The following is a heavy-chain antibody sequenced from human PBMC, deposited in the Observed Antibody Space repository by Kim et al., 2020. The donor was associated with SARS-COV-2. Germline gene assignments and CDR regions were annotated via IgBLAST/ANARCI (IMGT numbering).Heavy chain of an antibody. CDR3: ARVNIGDYSSGWYLDENWFDP. V-gene: IGHV1-18*01. CDR1: GYTFTSYG. J-gene: IGHJ5*02. Sequence: ASVKVSCKASGYTFTSYGISWVRQAPGQGLEWMGWISAYNGNTNYAQKLQGRVTMTTDTSTSTAYMELRSLRSDDTAVYYCARVNIGDYSSGWYLDENWFDPWGQGTLVTVSS. CDR2: ISAYNGNT. D-gene: IGHD6-19*01.